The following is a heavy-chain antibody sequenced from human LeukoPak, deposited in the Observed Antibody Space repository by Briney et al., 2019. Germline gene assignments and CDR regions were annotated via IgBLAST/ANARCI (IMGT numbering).Heavy chain of an antibody. CDR2: ISWNSGSI. D-gene: IGHD3-3*01. V-gene: IGHV3-9*03. CDR1: GFTFDGYA. CDR3: AKGLVRFLEWLSDAFDI. Sequence: GGSLRLSCAASGFTFDGYAMHWVRQAPGKGLEWVSGISWNSGSIGYADPVKGRFTISRDNAKNSLYLQMNSLRAEDMALYYCAKGLVRFLEWLSDAFDIWGQGTMVTVSS. J-gene: IGHJ3*02.